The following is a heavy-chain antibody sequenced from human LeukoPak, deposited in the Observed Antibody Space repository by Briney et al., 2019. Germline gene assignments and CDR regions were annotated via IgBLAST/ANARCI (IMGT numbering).Heavy chain of an antibody. CDR3: ARAGYAMTTRWFDP. J-gene: IGHJ5*02. D-gene: IGHD5-12*01. Sequence: ASVKVSCKASGYTFTGFYMHWVRQAPGQGLEWMGWINPNSGGTNYAQKFQGRVTMTRDTSISTAYMEMSGLRSDDTALYYCARAGYAMTTRWFDPWGQGTRVTVSS. V-gene: IGHV1-2*02. CDR1: GYTFTGFY. CDR2: INPNSGGT.